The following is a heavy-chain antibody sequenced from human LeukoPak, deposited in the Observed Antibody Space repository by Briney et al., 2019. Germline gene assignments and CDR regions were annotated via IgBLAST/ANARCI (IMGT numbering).Heavy chain of an antibody. CDR3: ARDGSMVRGVIKPSAFDI. V-gene: IGHV3-48*03. J-gene: IGHJ3*02. Sequence: GGSLRLSCAASGFTFSSYEMNWVRQAPGKGREGVSYISSSGSTIYYADYVKGRFTISRDNAKNSLYLQMNSLRAEDTAVYYCARDGSMVRGVIKPSAFDIWGQGTMVTVSS. CDR2: ISSSGSTI. D-gene: IGHD3-10*01. CDR1: GFTFSSYE.